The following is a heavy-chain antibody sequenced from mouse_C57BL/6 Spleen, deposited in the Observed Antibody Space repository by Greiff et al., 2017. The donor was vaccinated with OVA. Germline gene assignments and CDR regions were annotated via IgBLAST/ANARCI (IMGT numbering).Heavy chain of an antibody. CDR1: GYAFTNYL. J-gene: IGHJ2*01. CDR3: ARGYGTAQVDYIDY. D-gene: IGHD3-2*02. Sequence: VKLVESGAELVRPGTSVKVSCKASGYAFTNYLIEWVKQRPGQGLEWIGVINPGSGGTNYNEKFKGKATLTADKSSRTAYMQLSRLTSADAAVFICARGYGTAQVDYIDYWGQGTTLTGSS. V-gene: IGHV1-54*01. CDR2: INPGSGGT.